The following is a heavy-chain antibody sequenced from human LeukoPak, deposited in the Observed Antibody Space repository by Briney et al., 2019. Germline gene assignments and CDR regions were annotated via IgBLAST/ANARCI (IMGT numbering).Heavy chain of an antibody. J-gene: IGHJ6*02. CDR1: GGSFSGYF. CDR3: ARDVVVVPAAIHYGMDV. CDR2: INHSGRT. V-gene: IGHV4-34*01. Sequence: SETLSLTCAVYGGSFSGYFWGWIRQPPGKGLEWIGEINHSGRTYYNPSLKSRVTISVDTSKNQFSLNLSSVTAADTAVYYCARDVVVVPAAIHYGMDVWGQGTTVTVSS. D-gene: IGHD2-2*01.